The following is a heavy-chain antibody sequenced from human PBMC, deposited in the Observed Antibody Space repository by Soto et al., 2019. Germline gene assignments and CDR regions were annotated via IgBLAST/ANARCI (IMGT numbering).Heavy chain of an antibody. D-gene: IGHD6-19*01. V-gene: IGHV3-13*01. CDR1: GFTFSSYD. Sequence: GGSLSLSCAASGFTFSSYDMHWVRQATGKGLEWVSAIGTAGDTYYPGSVKGRFTISRENAKNSLYLQMNSLRAGDTAVYYCARGGYSSGWVDYWGQGTLVTVSS. J-gene: IGHJ4*02. CDR3: ARGGYSSGWVDY. CDR2: IGTAGDT.